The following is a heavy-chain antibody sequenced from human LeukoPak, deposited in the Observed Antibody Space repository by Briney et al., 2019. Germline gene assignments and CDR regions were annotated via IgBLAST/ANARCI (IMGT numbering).Heavy chain of an antibody. D-gene: IGHD3-9*01. Sequence: GGSLRLSCAASGFTFSSYSMNWVRQAPGKGLGWVSYISSSSSTIYYADSVKGRFTISRDNAKNSLYLQMNSLRAEDTAVYYCAREELRYFDWLPAFVDYWGQGTLVTVSS. CDR3: AREELRYFDWLPAFVDY. CDR1: GFTFSSYS. J-gene: IGHJ4*02. V-gene: IGHV3-48*01. CDR2: ISSSSSTI.